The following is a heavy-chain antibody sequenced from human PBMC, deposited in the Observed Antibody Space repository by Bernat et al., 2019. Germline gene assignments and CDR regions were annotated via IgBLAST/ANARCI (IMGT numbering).Heavy chain of an antibody. CDR2: ISSSSSYT. V-gene: IGHV3-11*05. Sequence: QVQLVESGGGLVKPGGSLRLSCAASGFTFSDYYMSWIRQAPGQGLDWVSYISSSSSYTNYTDSVKGRFTISRDNAKNSLYLQMNSQRAEDTAVYYCARGTSTSAPYMDVWGKGTTVTVSS. J-gene: IGHJ6*03. CDR1: GFTFSDYY. CDR3: ARGTSTSAPYMDV.